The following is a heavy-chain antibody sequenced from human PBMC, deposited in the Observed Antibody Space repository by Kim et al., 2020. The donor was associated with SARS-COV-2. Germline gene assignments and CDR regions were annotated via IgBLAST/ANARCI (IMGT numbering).Heavy chain of an antibody. CDR2: INHSGST. D-gene: IGHD5-18*01. CDR1: GGSFSGYY. CDR3: ARVGYSYGYGSWFDP. Sequence: SETLSLTCAVYGGSFSGYYWSWIRQPPGKGLEWIGEINHSGSTNYNPSLKSRVTISVDTSKNQFSLKLSSVTAADTAVYYCARVGYSYGYGSWFDPWGQGTLVTVSS. V-gene: IGHV4-34*01. J-gene: IGHJ5*02.